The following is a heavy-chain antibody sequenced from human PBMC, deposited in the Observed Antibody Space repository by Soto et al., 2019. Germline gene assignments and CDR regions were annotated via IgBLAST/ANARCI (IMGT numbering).Heavy chain of an antibody. Sequence: QAELVESGGGAVQPGRSLRLSCAASGFIFSDYALMWARQAPGQGLEWVAVISHDGGTMYHGESVKGRFTLSRDDSKNTLYVQMNSPRNEDTAVYYCARVPGYGGHTWALDVWGRGTLVAVSS. V-gene: IGHV3-30-3*01. J-gene: IGHJ2*01. CDR2: ISHDGGTM. D-gene: IGHD4-17*01. CDR1: GFIFSDYA. CDR3: ARVPGYGGHTWALDV.